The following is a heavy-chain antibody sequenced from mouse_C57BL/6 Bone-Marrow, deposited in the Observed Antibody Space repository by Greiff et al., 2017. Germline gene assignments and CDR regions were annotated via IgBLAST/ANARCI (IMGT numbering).Heavy chain of an antibody. D-gene: IGHD2-4*01. Sequence: QVQLQQPGAELVKPGASVKLSCKASGYTFTNYWMHWVKQRPGQGLEWIGMMHPNGGSPDYNEKFKSEATLSVDKSARTAYMKLSSLTSEDSAVYYCARAYDYDDYTMDYWGQGTSVTVSS. J-gene: IGHJ4*01. V-gene: IGHV1-64*01. CDR1: GYTFTNYW. CDR2: MHPNGGSP. CDR3: ARAYDYDDYTMDY.